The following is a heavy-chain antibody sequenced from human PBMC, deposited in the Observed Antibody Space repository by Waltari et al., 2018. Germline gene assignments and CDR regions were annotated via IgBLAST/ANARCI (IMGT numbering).Heavy chain of an antibody. V-gene: IGHV3-23*04. CDR3: AKALGGYSGAHWYFDV. D-gene: IGHD5-12*01. CDR1: GFMFRSYA. Sequence: EVQLVESGGGSVQPGGSLRLSCAASGFMFRSYAMSWVRQAPGRALYRVSSRGGGDGRANYADCSKCRFTISRENFKNSLCFEMNSLRADDAAVYYCAKALGGYSGAHWYFDVWGRGTLVTVSS. CDR2: RGGGDGRA. J-gene: IGHJ2*01.